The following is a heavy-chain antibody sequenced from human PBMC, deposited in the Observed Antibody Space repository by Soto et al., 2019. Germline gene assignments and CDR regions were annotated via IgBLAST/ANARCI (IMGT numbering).Heavy chain of an antibody. CDR3: ARDLIAAAGIPYYGMDV. V-gene: IGHV1-46*01. D-gene: IGHD6-13*01. J-gene: IGHJ6*02. Sequence: ASVKVSCKASGYTFTSYYMHWVRQAPGQGLEWMGIINPSGGSTSYAQKFQGRVTMTRDTSTSTVYMELSSLRSEDTAVYYCARDLIAAAGIPYYGMDVWGQGTTVTVSS. CDR2: INPSGGST. CDR1: GYTFTSYY.